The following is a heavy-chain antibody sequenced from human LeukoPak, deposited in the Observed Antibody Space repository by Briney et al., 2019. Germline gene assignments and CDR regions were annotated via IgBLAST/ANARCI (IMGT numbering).Heavy chain of an antibody. CDR2: ISYDGSNK. V-gene: IGHV3-30*18. J-gene: IGHJ6*03. D-gene: IGHD3-22*01. Sequence: GGSLRLSCAASGFTFSNYGMYWVRQAPGKGLEWVAVISYDGSNKYYADSVKGRFTISRDNSKNTPYLQMNSLRAEDTAVYYCAKGNNYYDSSGYYYYYYMDVWGKGTTVTVSS. CDR1: GFTFSNYG. CDR3: AKGNNYYDSSGYYYYYYMDV.